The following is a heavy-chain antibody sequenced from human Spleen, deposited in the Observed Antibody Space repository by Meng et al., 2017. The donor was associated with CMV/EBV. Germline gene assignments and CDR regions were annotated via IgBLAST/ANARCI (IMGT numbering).Heavy chain of an antibody. CDR1: GFTVSSNY. Sequence: GESLKISCAASGFTVSSNYMSWVRQAPGKGLEWVSVIYSGGSTYYADSVKGRFTISRDNSKNTLYLQMNSLSAENTAVYYCERGRLQLVFSGAFDIWGQGTMVTVSS. CDR3: ERGRLQLVFSGAFDI. D-gene: IGHD5-24*01. CDR2: IYSGGST. J-gene: IGHJ3*02. V-gene: IGHV3-53*05.